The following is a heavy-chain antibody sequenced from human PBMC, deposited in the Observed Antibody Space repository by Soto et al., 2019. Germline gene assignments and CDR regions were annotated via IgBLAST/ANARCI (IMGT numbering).Heavy chain of an antibody. V-gene: IGHV4-34*01. Sequence: SETLSLTCAVYGGSFSGYYWSWIRQPPGKGLEWIGEINHSGSTNYNPSLKSRVTISVDTSKNQFSLKLSSVTAADTAVYYCARVSKEYYDFWSGYYTPRLGGMDVWGQGATVTVSS. CDR3: ARVSKEYYDFWSGYYTPRLGGMDV. D-gene: IGHD3-3*01. CDR1: GGSFSGYY. J-gene: IGHJ6*02. CDR2: INHSGST.